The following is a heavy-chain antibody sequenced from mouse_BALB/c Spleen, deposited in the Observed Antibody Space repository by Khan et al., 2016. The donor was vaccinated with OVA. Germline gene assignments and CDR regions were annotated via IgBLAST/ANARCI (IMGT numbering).Heavy chain of an antibody. Sequence: EVQLQESGPELMKPGASVKISCKASGYSFTSYYIHWVMESHGKSLEWIGYIDPFSGDTTYNQKFKGKATLTVDKSSSTAYILLSNLTSEDSAVYYCTRQGYVAWFTYWGQGTLVTVSA. CDR3: TRQGYVAWFTY. CDR1: GYSFTSYY. V-gene: IGHV1S135*01. J-gene: IGHJ3*01. D-gene: IGHD2-2*01. CDR2: IDPFSGDT.